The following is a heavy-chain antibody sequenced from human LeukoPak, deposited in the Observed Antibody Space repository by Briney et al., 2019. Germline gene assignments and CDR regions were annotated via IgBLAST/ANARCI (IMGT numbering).Heavy chain of an antibody. CDR3: ARDFYDAFDI. Sequence: SETLSLTCTVSGVSISSYYSSWIRQPPGKGLEWIGYIYYSGSTNYNPSLKSRVTISVDTSKNQFSLKLSSVTAADTAVYYCARDFYDAFDIWGQGTMVTVSS. J-gene: IGHJ3*02. D-gene: IGHD2/OR15-2a*01. V-gene: IGHV4-59*01. CDR1: GVSISSYY. CDR2: IYYSGST.